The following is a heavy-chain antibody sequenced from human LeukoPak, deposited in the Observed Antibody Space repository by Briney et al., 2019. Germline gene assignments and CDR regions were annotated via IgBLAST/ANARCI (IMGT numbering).Heavy chain of an antibody. CDR1: GITFSTST. D-gene: IGHD6-19*01. CDR2: ISGSSSTI. V-gene: IGHV3-48*02. CDR3: ARVQTVSRGWYHFDY. J-gene: IGHJ4*02. Sequence: GGSLRLSCAASGITFSTSTMNWVRQAPGKGLEWVSYISGSSSTIYYADSVKGRFTVSRDNAGNSMYLQMNNLRDDDTAVYFCARVQTVSRGWYHFDYWGQGTLVTVSS.